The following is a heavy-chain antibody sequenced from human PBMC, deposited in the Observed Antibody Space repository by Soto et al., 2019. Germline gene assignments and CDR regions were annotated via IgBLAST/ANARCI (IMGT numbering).Heavy chain of an antibody. V-gene: IGHV4-31*03. CDR3: SRDPQY. CDR1: GGSISSGGYY. CDR2: MYNSVST. Sequence: QVQLQESGPGLVKPSQTLSLTCTVSGGSISSGGYYWSWIRQHPGKGLEWIGYMYNSVSTYYNPTLKSRVTISVDKSKNQFSRKLSSVTAAYTAVYYCSRDPQYWGQGTLVTVSS. J-gene: IGHJ4*02.